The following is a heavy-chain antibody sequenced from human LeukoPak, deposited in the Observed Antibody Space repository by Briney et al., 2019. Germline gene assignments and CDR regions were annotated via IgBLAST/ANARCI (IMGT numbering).Heavy chain of an antibody. J-gene: IGHJ5*02. V-gene: IGHV1-69*05. D-gene: IGHD3-10*01. CDR2: IIPIFGTA. CDR1: GGTFSSYA. Sequence: SVKVSFKASGGTFSSYAISWVRQAPGQGLEWMGGIIPIFGTANYAQKFQGRVTMTRNTSISTAYMELSSLRSEDTAVYYCARGSITMVRGVIHNWFDPWGQGTLVTVSS. CDR3: ARGSITMVRGVIHNWFDP.